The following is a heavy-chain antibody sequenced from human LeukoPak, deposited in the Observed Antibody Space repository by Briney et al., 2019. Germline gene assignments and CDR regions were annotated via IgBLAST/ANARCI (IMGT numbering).Heavy chain of an antibody. Sequence: GGSLRLSCAASGFTVSSNYMSWVRQAPGKGLEWVSYISSSGSTIYYADSVKGRFTISRDNAKNSLYLQMNSLRAEDTAVYYCARGGYDFWSGYPLDYWGQGTLVTVSS. J-gene: IGHJ4*02. CDR2: ISSSGSTI. CDR1: GFTVSSNY. D-gene: IGHD3-3*01. V-gene: IGHV3-11*04. CDR3: ARGGYDFWSGYPLDY.